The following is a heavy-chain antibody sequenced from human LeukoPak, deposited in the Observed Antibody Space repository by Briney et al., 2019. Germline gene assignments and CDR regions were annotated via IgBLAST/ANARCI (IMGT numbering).Heavy chain of an antibody. D-gene: IGHD6-19*01. CDR1: GGSISSSNW. V-gene: IGHV4-4*02. CDR2: IYHSGST. Sequence: SETLSLTCAVSGGSISSSNWWSWVRQTPGKGLEWIGEIYHSGSTNYKPSLKSRVTISVDKSKNQFSLNLTSVTAADTAVYYCARDEKSGSGWLFDIWGQGTMVTVSS. J-gene: IGHJ3*02. CDR3: ARDEKSGSGWLFDI.